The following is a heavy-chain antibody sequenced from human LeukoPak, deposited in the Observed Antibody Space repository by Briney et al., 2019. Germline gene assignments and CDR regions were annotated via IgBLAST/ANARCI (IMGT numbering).Heavy chain of an antibody. J-gene: IGHJ4*02. D-gene: IGHD5-18*01. CDR2: ISSSGSTI. CDR1: GFTFSSYE. CDR3: VKDPEGYSYGLRLYYFDY. V-gene: IGHV3-48*03. Sequence: GGSLRLSCAASGFTFSSYEMNWVRQAPGKGLEWVSYISSSGSTIYYADSVKGRFTISRDNSKNTLSLQMSSLRAEDTAVYYCVKDPEGYSYGLRLYYFDYWGQGTLVTVSS.